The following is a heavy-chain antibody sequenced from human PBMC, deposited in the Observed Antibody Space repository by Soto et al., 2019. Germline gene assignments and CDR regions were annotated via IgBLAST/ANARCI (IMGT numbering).Heavy chain of an antibody. Sequence: QVQLVQSGAEVKKPGASVKVSCKASGYTFTGHQIHWVRQAPGQGLEWVGWINPNTGGTNYAQKFQGRVTMTRDTSISTAYMELSRLRSDDTAVYYCAISRYCSGGDCTTQSLYYFDYWGQGTVVTVSS. CDR3: AISRYCSGGDCTTQSLYYFDY. V-gene: IGHV1-2*02. CDR2: INPNTGGT. CDR1: GYTFTGHQ. J-gene: IGHJ4*02. D-gene: IGHD2-15*01.